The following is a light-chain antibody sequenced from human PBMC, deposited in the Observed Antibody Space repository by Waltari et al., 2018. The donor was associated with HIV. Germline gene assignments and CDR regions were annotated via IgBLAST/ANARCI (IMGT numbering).Light chain of an antibody. V-gene: IGLV3-21*04. CDR1: NIGRKS. J-gene: IGLJ2*01. CDR2: DDS. CDR3: HVWDSRSVT. Sequence: SYVLTQPPSVSVAPGKTARITCGGNNIGRKSVHWYQQRPGQAPGLVIYDDSDRPPGIPERFSGSNSGNTATLTISRVEAGDEADYYCHVWDSRSVTFGGGTKLTVV.